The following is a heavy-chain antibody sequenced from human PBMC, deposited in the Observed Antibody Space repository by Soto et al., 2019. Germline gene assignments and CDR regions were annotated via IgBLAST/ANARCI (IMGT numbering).Heavy chain of an antibody. CDR1: GFTFSDYF. D-gene: IGHD2-2*01. V-gene: IGHV3-11*06. Sequence: GGSLRLSCAASGFTFSDYFMSWIRQAPGKGLEWVSFISGSSDNIKYADSVKGRFTISRDNAKNSLYLQMNSLRAEDTAVYYCVRDSARIVVVPRVDGDNWFAPWGQGPLITVSS. J-gene: IGHJ5*02. CDR2: ISGSSDNI. CDR3: VRDSARIVVVPRVDGDNWFAP.